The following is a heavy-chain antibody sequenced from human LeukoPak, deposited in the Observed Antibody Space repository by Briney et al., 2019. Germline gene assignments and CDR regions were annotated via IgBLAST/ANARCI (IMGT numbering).Heavy chain of an antibody. D-gene: IGHD3-10*01. CDR2: ISYDGSNK. CDR3: AKDLYYYGSGTNTDAFDI. CDR1: GFTFSSYG. J-gene: IGHJ3*02. V-gene: IGHV3-30*18. Sequence: GRSLRLSCAASGFTFSSYGMHWVRQAPGKGLEWVAVISYDGSNKYYADSVKGRFTISRDNSKNTLYLQMNSLRAEDTNVYYCAKDLYYYGSGTNTDAFDIWGQGTMVTVSS.